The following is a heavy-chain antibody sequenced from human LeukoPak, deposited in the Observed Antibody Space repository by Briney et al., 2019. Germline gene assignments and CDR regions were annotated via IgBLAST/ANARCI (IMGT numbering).Heavy chain of an antibody. Sequence: PSETLSLTCTVSGGSISSYYWSWIRQPAGKGLEWIGRIYTSGSTNYNPSLKSRVTMSVDTSKNQFSLKLSSVTAADTAVYYCARVRAAAGTGGRYFDYWGQGTLVTVSS. CDR1: GGSISSYY. V-gene: IGHV4-4*07. CDR2: IYTSGST. J-gene: IGHJ4*02. D-gene: IGHD6-13*01. CDR3: ARVRAAAGTGGRYFDY.